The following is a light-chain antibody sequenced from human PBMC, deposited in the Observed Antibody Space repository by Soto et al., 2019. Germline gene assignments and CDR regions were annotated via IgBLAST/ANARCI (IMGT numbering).Light chain of an antibody. CDR3: LQDYNLPRT. Sequence: EVVLTQSPGTLSLSPGERATLSCRASQSVSGSDLAWYQQKPGQAPRLLISGVSNRATGTPDRFSGSGSGTDFTLTISSLDPEDFATYFCLQDYNLPRTFGQGTTVEI. CDR2: GVS. V-gene: IGKV3-20*01. CDR1: QSVSGSD. J-gene: IGKJ1*01.